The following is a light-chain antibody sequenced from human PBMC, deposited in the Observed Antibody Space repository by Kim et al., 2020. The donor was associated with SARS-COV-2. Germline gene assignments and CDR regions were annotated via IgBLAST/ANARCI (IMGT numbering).Light chain of an antibody. CDR3: QQYYDYWT. J-gene: IGKJ1*01. CDR2: KAS. CDR1: HNINNL. V-gene: IGKV1-5*03. Sequence: SASVGDRVTITCRASHNINNLLAWYQQKPGRAPNLLIYKASTVEAGVPFRFSGTGAGTEFILTISSLQPDDFATYYCQQYYDYWTFGQGTKVDIK.